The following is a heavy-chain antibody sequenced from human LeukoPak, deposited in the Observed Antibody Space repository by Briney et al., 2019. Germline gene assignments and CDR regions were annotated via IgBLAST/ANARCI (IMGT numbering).Heavy chain of an antibody. CDR3: ASGRAWFGELLYDY. CDR2: ISGSGGST. Sequence: GGSLRLSCAASGFTFSSYAMSWVRQAPGKGLEWVSAISGSGGSTYYADSVKGRFTISRDNSKNTLYLQMNSLRAEDTAVYYCASGRAWFGELLYDYWGQGTLVTVSS. J-gene: IGHJ4*02. V-gene: IGHV3-23*01. D-gene: IGHD3-10*01. CDR1: GFTFSSYA.